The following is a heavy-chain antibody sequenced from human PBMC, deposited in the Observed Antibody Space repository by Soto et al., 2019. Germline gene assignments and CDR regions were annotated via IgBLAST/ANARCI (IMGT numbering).Heavy chain of an antibody. CDR3: ARHNGPLYVGYYYDMAV. Sequence: APETLCHACSGAGGSISSSRCPRGWSRQPPGKGLEWIGSIYYSGSTYYNPSLKSRVTISVDTSKNQFSLKLSSVTAADTAVYYCARHNGPLYVGYYYDMAVWGQGTTVT. CDR2: IYYSGST. J-gene: IGHJ6*02. CDR1: GGSISSSRCP. D-gene: IGHD3-16*01. V-gene: IGHV4-39*01.